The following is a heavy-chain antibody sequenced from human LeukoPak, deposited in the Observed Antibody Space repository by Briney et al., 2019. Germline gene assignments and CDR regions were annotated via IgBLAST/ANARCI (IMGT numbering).Heavy chain of an antibody. CDR1: GYTFTSYA. CDR3: AREGDSSSWYLF. Sequence: ASVTVSCKASGYTFTSYAISWVRQAPGQGLEWMGGIIPIFGTANYAQKFQGRVTITADESTSTAYMELSSLRSEDTAVYYCAREGDSSSWYLFWGQGTLVTVSS. CDR2: IIPIFGTA. J-gene: IGHJ4*02. V-gene: IGHV1-69*13. D-gene: IGHD6-13*01.